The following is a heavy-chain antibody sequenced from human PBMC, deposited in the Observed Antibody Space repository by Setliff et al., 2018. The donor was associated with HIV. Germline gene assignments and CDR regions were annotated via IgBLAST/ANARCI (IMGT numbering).Heavy chain of an antibody. Sequence: GGSLRLSCAASGFTFSNYAMHWVRQAPDKGLECVSLMSYDGSNIYYADSVKGRFTISRDNSKNTLYLQMNSLRVEDTATYYCARDAKGGIDYWGQGTLVTVSS. CDR2: MSYDGSNI. J-gene: IGHJ4*02. V-gene: IGHV3-30*04. CDR1: GFTFSNYA. D-gene: IGHD3-16*01. CDR3: ARDAKGGIDY.